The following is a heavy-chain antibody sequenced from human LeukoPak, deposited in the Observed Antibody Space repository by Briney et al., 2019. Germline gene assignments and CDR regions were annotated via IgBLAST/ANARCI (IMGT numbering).Heavy chain of an antibody. D-gene: IGHD1-26*01. Sequence: SVNVSCKASGGTFISYAISWVRQAPGQGLEWMGGIIPIFGTANYAQKFQGGVTITADESTSTAYMELSSLRSEDTAVYYCAREAREGDFDYWGQGTLVTVSS. J-gene: IGHJ4*02. CDR1: GGTFISYA. CDR3: AREAREGDFDY. CDR2: IIPIFGTA. V-gene: IGHV1-69*13.